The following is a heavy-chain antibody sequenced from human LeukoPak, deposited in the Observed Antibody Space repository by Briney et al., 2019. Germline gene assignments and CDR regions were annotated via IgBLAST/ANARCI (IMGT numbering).Heavy chain of an antibody. J-gene: IGHJ5*02. Sequence: GGSLRLSCAASGFTFSSYSMNLVRQAPGKGLEWVSSSSSSSSYIYYADSVKGRFTISRDNAKNSLYLQMNSLRAEDTAVYYCARDLTTGSNWFDPWGQGTLVTVSS. D-gene: IGHD4/OR15-4a*01. CDR3: ARDLTTGSNWFDP. CDR1: GFTFSSYS. V-gene: IGHV3-21*01. CDR2: SSSSSSYI.